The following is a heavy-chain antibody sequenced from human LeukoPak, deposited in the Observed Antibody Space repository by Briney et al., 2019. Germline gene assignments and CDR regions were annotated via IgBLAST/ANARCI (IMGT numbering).Heavy chain of an antibody. CDR1: GGTFSSYA. CDR2: IIPILNIT. Sequence: SVKVSCKASGGTFSSYAISWVRQAPGQGLEWMGRIIPILNITHYAQKFQGRVTIAADKSTSTAYMELSSLRSEDTAVYYCARDDDRAREIDYWGQGTLVTVSS. V-gene: IGHV1-69*04. D-gene: IGHD3-22*01. J-gene: IGHJ4*02. CDR3: ARDDDRAREIDY.